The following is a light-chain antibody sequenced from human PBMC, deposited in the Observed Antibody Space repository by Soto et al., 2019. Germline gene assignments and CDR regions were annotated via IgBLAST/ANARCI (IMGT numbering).Light chain of an antibody. CDR1: QSINTW. CDR2: DGS. V-gene: IGKV1-5*01. CDR3: QQYQTYSRP. Sequence: DIQMTQSHSTVSASVGDRITITCRASQSINTWLAWYRQRPGEAPQLLIYDGSTLAMGVPSRFSGNGSGTDFTLSISRRQPDDFASFYCQQYQTYSRPCGQGTKVEV. J-gene: IGKJ1*01.